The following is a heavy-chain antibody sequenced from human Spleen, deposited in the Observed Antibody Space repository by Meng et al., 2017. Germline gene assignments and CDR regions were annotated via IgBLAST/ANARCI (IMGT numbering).Heavy chain of an antibody. V-gene: IGHV1-18*01. D-gene: IGHD2-2*01. J-gene: IGHJ4*02. CDR3: ARELGDCSSSSCYSDY. CDR1: GYTFTNYG. Sequence: QVQLVQSGAEVKKPGASVKVSCKASGYTFTNYGITWVRQAPGQGLEWMGWISAYNGNTKYAQKHQGRVTMTTDTSTSTAYMELRSLRSDDTAVYYCARELGDCSSSSCYSDYWGQGTLVTVSS. CDR2: ISAYNGNT.